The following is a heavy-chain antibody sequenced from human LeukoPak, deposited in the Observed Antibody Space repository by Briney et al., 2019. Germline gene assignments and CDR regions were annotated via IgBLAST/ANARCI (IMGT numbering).Heavy chain of an antibody. CDR2: IYYRGTT. CDR1: GASITSHY. Sequence: SETLSLTCTVAGASITSHYWGWIRQPPGAGLGWLGDIYYRGTTTYNPSLKTRVSLSLDTPRNQFSLNLSSVTAADTAVYYCAKLEVGRFDSWGQGTLVTVSS. CDR3: AKLEVGRFDS. D-gene: IGHD7-27*01. V-gene: IGHV4-59*11. J-gene: IGHJ5*01.